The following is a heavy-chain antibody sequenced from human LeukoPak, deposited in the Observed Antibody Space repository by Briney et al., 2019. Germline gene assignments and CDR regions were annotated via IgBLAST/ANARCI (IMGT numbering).Heavy chain of an antibody. J-gene: IGHJ4*02. V-gene: IGHV3-23*01. Sequence: GGSLRLSCAAPGFAFNSYAMSWVRQAPGKGLEWVSAISGSGGSTFYADSVRGRFTISRANSKNTLYLQMNSLRAEDTAVYYCAKEASGSSSSWYYFDFWGQGTLVTVSS. D-gene: IGHD6-13*01. CDR1: GFAFNSYA. CDR3: AKEASGSSSSWYYFDF. CDR2: ISGSGGST.